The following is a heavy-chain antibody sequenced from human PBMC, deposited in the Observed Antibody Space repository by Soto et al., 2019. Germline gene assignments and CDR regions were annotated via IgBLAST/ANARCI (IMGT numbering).Heavy chain of an antibody. V-gene: IGHV3-66*01. D-gene: IGHD3-22*01. Sequence: GSPGLSWAASGFTVRSNYMSWVRPDPGKGVEWVSVIYSGDNTYYADSVKGRFTISRDNSKKTLYLQMNSLRAEDTAVYYCARDVTSSGYYYLYPSGFDPWGQGTLVTVSS. J-gene: IGHJ5*02. CDR1: GFTVRSNY. CDR2: IYSGDNT. CDR3: ARDVTSSGYYYLYPSGFDP.